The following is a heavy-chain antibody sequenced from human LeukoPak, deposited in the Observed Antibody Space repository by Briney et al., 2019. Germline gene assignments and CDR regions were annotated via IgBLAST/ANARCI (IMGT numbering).Heavy chain of an antibody. J-gene: IGHJ5*02. CDR3: ASTPDYYDSGGYYYGPWFDP. CDR2: ISGSGGST. CDR1: GFTFSSYA. D-gene: IGHD3-22*01. Sequence: PGGSLRLSCAASGFTFSSYAMSWVRQAPGKGLEWVSAISGSGGSTYYADSVKGRFTISRDNPKNTLYLQMNSLRAEDTAVYYCASTPDYYDSGGYYYGPWFDPWGQGTLVTVSS. V-gene: IGHV3-23*01.